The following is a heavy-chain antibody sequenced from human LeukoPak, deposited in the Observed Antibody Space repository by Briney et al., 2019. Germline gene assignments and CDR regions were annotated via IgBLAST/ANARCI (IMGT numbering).Heavy chain of an antibody. CDR3: ARDSPETSDVFDI. Sequence: PSETLSLTCTVSGGSISSGSYYWSWIRQPAGKGLEWIERIHTSGSTNYNPSLKSRVTISLDTSKNQFSLKLSSVTAADTAVYYCARDSPETSDVFDIWGQGTMVTVSS. CDR2: IHTSGST. J-gene: IGHJ3*02. CDR1: GGSISSGSYY. V-gene: IGHV4-61*02. D-gene: IGHD1-14*01.